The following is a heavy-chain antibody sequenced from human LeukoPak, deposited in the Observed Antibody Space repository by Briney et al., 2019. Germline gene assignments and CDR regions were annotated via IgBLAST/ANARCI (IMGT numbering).Heavy chain of an antibody. Sequence: GASVKVSCKASGYTFTNNHVNWVRQATGQGLEWMGWMDPNNGNTDYAQKFLGRVTMTTDTSISTAYMEVSSLTYEDTAVYYCARGVEAGVDFWGQGTLVTVSS. J-gene: IGHJ4*02. CDR1: GYTFTNNH. CDR2: MDPNNGNT. D-gene: IGHD2-15*01. V-gene: IGHV1-8*01. CDR3: ARGVEAGVDF.